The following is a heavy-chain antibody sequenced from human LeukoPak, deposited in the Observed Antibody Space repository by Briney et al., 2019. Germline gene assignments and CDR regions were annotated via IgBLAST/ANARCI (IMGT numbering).Heavy chain of an antibody. CDR1: GYTLTSYA. CDR2: INTNTGNP. J-gene: IGHJ1*01. Sequence: ASVKVSCKASGYTLTSYAMNWVRQAPGQGLEWMGWINTNTGNPTYAQGFTGRFVFSLDTSVSTAYLQISSLKAEDTAVYYCARTDIVLMVYAISAEYFQHWGQGTLVTVSS. V-gene: IGHV7-4-1*02. D-gene: IGHD2-8*01. CDR3: ARTDIVLMVYAISAEYFQH.